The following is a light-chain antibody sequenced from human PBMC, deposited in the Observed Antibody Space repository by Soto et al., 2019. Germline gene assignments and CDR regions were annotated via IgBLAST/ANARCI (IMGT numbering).Light chain of an antibody. J-gene: IGLJ1*01. CDR3: SSYAGSILYV. Sequence: QSVLTQPPSTCASRGQPVTISCTGTSSDVGGYNYVSWYQQYPGKAPKLMIYEVNKRPSGVPDRFSGSKSGNTASLTVSGLQAEDEADYYCSSYAGSILYVFGTGTKVTVL. V-gene: IGLV2-8*01. CDR1: SSDVGGYNY. CDR2: EVN.